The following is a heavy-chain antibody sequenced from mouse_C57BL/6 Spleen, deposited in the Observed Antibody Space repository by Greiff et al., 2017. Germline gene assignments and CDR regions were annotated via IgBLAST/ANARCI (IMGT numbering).Heavy chain of an antibody. CDR2: ISNGGGST. Sequence: EVKLVESGGGLVQPGGSLKLSCAASGFTFSDYYMYWVRQTAEKRLEWVAYISNGGGSTYYPETVKGRCTISRDNAKNTLYLQRSRLKTVDTAMYYCARLYYSNYLYYMDDWDQGTTLTVST. CDR3: ARLYYSNYLYYMDD. J-gene: IGHJ2*01. D-gene: IGHD2-5*01. CDR1: GFTFSDYY. V-gene: IGHV5-12*01.